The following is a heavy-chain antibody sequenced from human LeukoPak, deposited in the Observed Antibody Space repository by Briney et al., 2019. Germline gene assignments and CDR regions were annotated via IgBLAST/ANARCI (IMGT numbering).Heavy chain of an antibody. J-gene: IGHJ4*02. Sequence: PGGSLSPSGVASGFIFRNYAITGVRQPPEEGREWVSGISDNGGGTYYADSVKGRFTISRDNSKNILYLQMNSLRAEDTAVYYCAKSGEELTFDYWGQGTLVTVSS. CDR2: ISDNGGGT. CDR1: GFIFRNYA. D-gene: IGHD1-26*01. V-gene: IGHV3-23*01. CDR3: AKSGEELTFDY.